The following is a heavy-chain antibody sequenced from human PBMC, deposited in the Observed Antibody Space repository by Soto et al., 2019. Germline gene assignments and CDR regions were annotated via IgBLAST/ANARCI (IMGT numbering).Heavy chain of an antibody. CDR3: AKVRYSSPMGYYYGMDV. V-gene: IGHV1-69*01. CDR1: RVAFSKFI. CDR2: IIPIFGTA. D-gene: IGHD6-19*01. J-gene: IGHJ6*02. Sequence: QAQLEQSGGEVQKPGSSVKVPCKASRVAFSKFIVTWVRQAPGLGLEWVGGIIPIFGTANYAQKFQGRVTITADESTSTSYMEVNNLRSEDTAVYYCAKVRYSSPMGYYYGMDVWGQGTTVTVSS.